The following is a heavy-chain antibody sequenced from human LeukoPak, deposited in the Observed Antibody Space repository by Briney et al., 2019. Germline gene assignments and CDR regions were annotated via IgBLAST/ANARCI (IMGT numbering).Heavy chain of an antibody. D-gene: IGHD7-27*01. CDR1: GGSISSSSYY. J-gene: IGHJ4*02. CDR2: IYYSGST. V-gene: IGHV4-39*01. CDR3: ARLSWGFPYYFDY. Sequence: NSSETLSLTCTVSGGSISSSSYYWGWIRQPPGKGLEWIGSIYYSGSTYYNPSLKSRVTISVDTSKNQFSLKLSSVTAADTAVYYCARLSWGFPYYFDYWGQGTLVTVSS.